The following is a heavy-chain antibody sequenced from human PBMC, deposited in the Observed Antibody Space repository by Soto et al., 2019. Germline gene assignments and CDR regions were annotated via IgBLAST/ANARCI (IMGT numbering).Heavy chain of an antibody. D-gene: IGHD6-13*01. CDR2: IYTSGGT. J-gene: IGHJ4*02. CDR3: ARGFGSSWYYFDY. CDR1: GGSISSYY. V-gene: IGHV4-4*07. Sequence: SDTLSLTCTVSGGSISSYYWTWIRQPAGKGLEWIGRIYTSGGTNFNPSLKSRVTMSVDTSKNQFSLKLRSVTAADTAVYYCARGFGSSWYYFDYWGQGTPVTVSS.